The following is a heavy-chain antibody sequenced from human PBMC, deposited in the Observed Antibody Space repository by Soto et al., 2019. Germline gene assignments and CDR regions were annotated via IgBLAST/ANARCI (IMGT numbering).Heavy chain of an antibody. CDR2: MGGAGAR. V-gene: IGHV3-13*01. CDR1: GFTYNSYD. Sequence: EVQLVESGGGLVQPGGSLRLSCAAFGFTYNSYDMHWVRQVTGKGLEWVSSMGGAGAREYADSVKGSFIISRDNAKNSLYLQMDSLRVWDTAVYYCTRAAFGDGMDLWGQGTPVTVSS. D-gene: IGHD3-10*01. CDR3: TRAAFGDGMDL. J-gene: IGHJ6*02.